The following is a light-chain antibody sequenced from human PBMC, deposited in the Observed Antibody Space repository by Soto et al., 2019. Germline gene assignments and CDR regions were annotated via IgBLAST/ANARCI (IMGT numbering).Light chain of an antibody. Sequence: DIQMTQSPSTLSASVGDRVTITCRASQSISSWLAWYQQKPGKAPKLLIYKASYLESGVPSSFSGSGSGTEFILTISSLQPDDFATYYCQQYNIYSPRNPFGQGTKVEIK. CDR2: KAS. V-gene: IGKV1-5*03. CDR3: QQYNIYSPRNP. CDR1: QSISSW. J-gene: IGKJ1*01.